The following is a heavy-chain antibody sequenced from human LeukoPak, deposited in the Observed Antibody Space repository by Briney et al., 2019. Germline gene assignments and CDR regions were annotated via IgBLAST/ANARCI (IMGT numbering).Heavy chain of an antibody. Sequence: SETLSLTCTVSGGSISSSSYYWGWIRQPPGKGLEWIGSIYYSGSTYYNPSLKSRVTISVDTSKNQFSLKLSSVTAADTAVYYCARVHSLGGYYYYYMDVWGKGITVTVSS. CDR2: IYYSGST. CDR3: ARVHSLGGYYYYYMDV. CDR1: GGSISSSSYY. J-gene: IGHJ6*03. D-gene: IGHD3-16*01. V-gene: IGHV4-39*07.